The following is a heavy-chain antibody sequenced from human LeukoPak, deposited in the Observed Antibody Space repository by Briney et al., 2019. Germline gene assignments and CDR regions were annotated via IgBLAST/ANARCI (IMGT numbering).Heavy chain of an antibody. D-gene: IGHD5-18*01. CDR2: IWYDGSNK. CDR3: ARELLQRTFDY. V-gene: IGHV3-33*08. CDR1: GFTFSSYG. Sequence: PGGSLRLSCAASGFTFSSYGMHWVRQAPGKGLEWVAVIWYDGSNKYYADSVKGRFTISRDNSKNTLYLQMNSLRAEDTAVYYCARELLQRTFDYWGQGTLVTVSS. J-gene: IGHJ4*02.